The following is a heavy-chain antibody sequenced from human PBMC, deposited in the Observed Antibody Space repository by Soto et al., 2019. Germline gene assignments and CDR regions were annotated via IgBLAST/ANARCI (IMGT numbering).Heavy chain of an antibody. Sequence: SETLSLTCTVSGGSISSYYWSWIRQPPGKGLEWIGYIYYSGSTNYNPSLKSRVTISVDTSKNQFSLKLSSVTAADTAVYYCARHGTTGTTSHDAFDIWGQGTMVTVSS. D-gene: IGHD1-1*01. CDR3: ARHGTTGTTSHDAFDI. CDR1: GGSISSYY. CDR2: IYYSGST. V-gene: IGHV4-59*08. J-gene: IGHJ3*02.